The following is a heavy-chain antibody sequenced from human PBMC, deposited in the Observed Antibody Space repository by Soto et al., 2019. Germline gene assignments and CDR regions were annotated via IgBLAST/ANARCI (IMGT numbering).Heavy chain of an antibody. CDR1: GYTFTSYG. V-gene: IGHV1-18*01. Sequence: ASVKVSCKASGYTFTSYGISWVRQAPGQGLEWMGWISAYNGNTNYAQKLQGRVTMTTDTSTSTAYMELRSLRSDDTAVYYCAGYGVIIGSDYYYYYGMDVWGQGTTVTVSS. D-gene: IGHD3-3*01. CDR3: AGYGVIIGSDYYYYYGMDV. CDR2: ISAYNGNT. J-gene: IGHJ6*02.